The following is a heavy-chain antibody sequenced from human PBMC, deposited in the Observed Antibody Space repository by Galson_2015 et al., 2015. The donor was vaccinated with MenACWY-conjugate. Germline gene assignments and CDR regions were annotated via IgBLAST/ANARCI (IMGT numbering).Heavy chain of an antibody. Sequence: QSGAEVKKPGESLTISCTGSGYTFTTYWIGWVRQMLGKGLEWMGFISPGDSYTRYNPAFQGQVTISADKSISTAYLQWNSLQASDTAMYYCTRHPPGGRGMDVWGQGTTVTVSS. D-gene: IGHD1-26*01. CDR1: GYTFTTYW. V-gene: IGHV5-51*01. CDR2: ISPGDSYT. J-gene: IGHJ6*02. CDR3: TRHPPGGRGMDV.